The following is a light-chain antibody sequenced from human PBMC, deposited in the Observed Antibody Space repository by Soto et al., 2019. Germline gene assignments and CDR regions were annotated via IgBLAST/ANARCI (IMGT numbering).Light chain of an antibody. CDR3: SSYTSSSNLHV. CDR2: DVS. J-gene: IGLJ1*01. V-gene: IGLV2-14*01. Sequence: QSALTQPASVSGSPGQSITISCTGTSGDVVGYNFVAWYQQHPGKAPKLMIYDVSNRPSGVSNRFSGPKSGNTASLTISGLQDEDEADYYCSSYTSSSNLHVFGTGTKVTVL. CDR1: SGDVVGYNF.